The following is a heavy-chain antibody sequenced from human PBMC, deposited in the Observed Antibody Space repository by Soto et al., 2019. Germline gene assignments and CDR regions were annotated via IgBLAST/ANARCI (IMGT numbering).Heavy chain of an antibody. CDR3: ARVVGYSSSSPLDY. V-gene: IGHV1-18*01. D-gene: IGHD6-6*01. Sequence: GASVKVSCKASGYTFTSYGISWVRQAPGQGLEWMGWISAYNGNTNYAQKLQGRATMTTDTSTSTAYMELRSLRSDDTAVYYCARVVGYSSSSPLDYWGQGTLVTVSS. CDR1: GYTFTSYG. J-gene: IGHJ4*02. CDR2: ISAYNGNT.